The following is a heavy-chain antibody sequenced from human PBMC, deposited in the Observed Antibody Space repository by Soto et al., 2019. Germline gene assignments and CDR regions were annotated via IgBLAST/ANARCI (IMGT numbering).Heavy chain of an antibody. V-gene: IGHV3-23*01. CDR3: AKDRLAGNFDY. CDR1: GFTFNNYA. CDR2: ISNTGGGT. J-gene: IGHJ4*02. Sequence: EVQLLDSGGGLVQPGGSLGLSCAASGFTFNNYAMNWVRQAPGMGLEWVATISNTGGGTYYADSVKGRFTISRDNPKNTLYLQMSSLRVEDTAVYYCAKDRLAGNFDYWGQGTQVTVSS.